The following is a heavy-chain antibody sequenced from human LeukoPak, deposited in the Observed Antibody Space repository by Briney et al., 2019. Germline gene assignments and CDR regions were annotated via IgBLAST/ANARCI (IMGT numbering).Heavy chain of an antibody. CDR1: GFTFSSYG. J-gene: IGHJ4*02. D-gene: IGHD5-18*01. CDR2: IWSDGSNK. V-gene: IGHV3-33*01. Sequence: GGSLRLSCAASGFTFSSYGMHWVRQAPAKGLEWVAVIWSDGSNKYYADSVKGRFTISRDNSENTLYLQMSSLRAEDTAVYYCARDRRDTTMIKGPFDYWGQGALVTVSS. CDR3: ARDRRDTTMIKGPFDY.